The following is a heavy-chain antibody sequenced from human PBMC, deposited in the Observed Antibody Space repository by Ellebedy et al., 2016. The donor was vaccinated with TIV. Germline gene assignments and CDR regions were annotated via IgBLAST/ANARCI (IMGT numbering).Heavy chain of an antibody. D-gene: IGHD3-9*01. CDR3: GRHGRGPGLTGYYPY. CDR2: LHYSGSTDNNI. V-gene: IGHV4-59*08. J-gene: IGHJ4*01. Sequence: SETLSLXXSVSGTSMSSYSWSWIRQSPGKGLEWIGYLHYSGSTDNNIDYNPSVKSRVTISVDTSRNQFSLKLASVTAADTAVYYCGRHGRGPGLTGYYPYWGQGIQVTVSS. CDR1: GTSMSSYS.